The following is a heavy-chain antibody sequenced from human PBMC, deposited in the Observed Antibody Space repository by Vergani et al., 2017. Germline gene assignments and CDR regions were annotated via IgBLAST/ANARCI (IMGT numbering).Heavy chain of an antibody. CDR1: GGSFTSYH. J-gene: IGHJ6*03. CDR2: IDHTGRP. Sequence: QVQLQQWGGGLLKPSETLSLTCVVNGGSFTSYHWTWIRQSPGEGLEWVGDIDHTGRPDYNPSLKSRLTMSVDKSRNQFSLTLNSVTATETAIYFCARVNTETNGHLYYYYYRDVWVQGTAVTVS. V-gene: IGHV4-34*01. CDR3: ARVNTETNGHLYYYYYRDV. D-gene: IGHD4-11*01.